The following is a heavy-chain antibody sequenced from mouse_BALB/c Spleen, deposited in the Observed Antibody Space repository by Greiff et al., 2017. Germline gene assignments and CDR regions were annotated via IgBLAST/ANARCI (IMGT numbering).Heavy chain of an antibody. V-gene: IGHV6-6*02. CDR3: TRDYYGFDY. D-gene: IGHD1-1*01. CDR1: GFTFSNYW. J-gene: IGHJ2*01. Sequence: EVKVEESGGGLVQPGGSMKLSCVASGFTFSNYWMNWVRQSPEKGLEWVAEIRLKSNNYATHYAESVKGRFTISRDDSKSSVYLQMNNLRAEDTGIYYCTRDYYGFDYWGQGTTLTVSS. CDR2: IRLKSNNYAT.